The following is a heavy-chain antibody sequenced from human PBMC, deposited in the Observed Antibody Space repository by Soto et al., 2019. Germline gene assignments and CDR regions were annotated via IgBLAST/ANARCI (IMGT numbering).Heavy chain of an antibody. Sequence: QVTLKESGPVLVKPTETLSLTCTVSGFSLRNARMGVSWIRQPPGKALEWLAHICSNDEKSYSTSLKSRLTISKDTSKSQVVLTMNNMDPVDTATYYCARMGDNWNFYYFDYWGQGTLVTVSS. CDR1: GFSLRNARMG. CDR3: ARMGDNWNFYYFDY. J-gene: IGHJ4*02. D-gene: IGHD1-7*01. V-gene: IGHV2-26*01. CDR2: ICSNDEK.